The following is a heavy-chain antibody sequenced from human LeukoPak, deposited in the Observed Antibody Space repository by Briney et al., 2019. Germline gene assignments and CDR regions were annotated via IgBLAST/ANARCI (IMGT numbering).Heavy chain of an antibody. Sequence: ASVKVSCKASGYTLNSFGISWVRQAPRQGLEWMGWISAYNGNTNYAQNLQGRVTMTTDTSTSTAYMELRSLRSDDTAVYFCATGVRWDFDYWGQGSLVTVSS. CDR3: ATGVRWDFDY. CDR2: ISAYNGNT. D-gene: IGHD4-23*01. J-gene: IGHJ4*02. CDR1: GYTLNSFG. V-gene: IGHV1-18*01.